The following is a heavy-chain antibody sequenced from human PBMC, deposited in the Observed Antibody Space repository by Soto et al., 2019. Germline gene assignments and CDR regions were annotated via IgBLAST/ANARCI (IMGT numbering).Heavy chain of an antibody. CDR1: GFTFSNYW. V-gene: IGHV3-7*01. CDR3: ARGFGDGWYGGPDY. D-gene: IGHD6-19*01. Sequence: EVQLVESGGGLVQAGGSLRLSCAASGFTFSNYWMNWVRQAPGKGLEWVADISRDGSEKSYVDSVKGRITISRDNAKKSLFLQMNSLRVEDTAVYYCARGFGDGWYGGPDYWGQGTLVTVSS. J-gene: IGHJ4*02. CDR2: ISRDGSEK.